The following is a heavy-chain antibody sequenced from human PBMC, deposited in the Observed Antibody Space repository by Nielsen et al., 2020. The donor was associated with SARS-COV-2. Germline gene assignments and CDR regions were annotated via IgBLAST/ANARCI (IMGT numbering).Heavy chain of an antibody. Sequence: GESLKISCVASGFIFSSYAMNWVRQAPGKGLEWVSTISGSGGGTYYADSVKGRFSISRDNSKNMLYLQMNSLRAEDTAVYYCAKDKYQLLNYGMDVWGQGTTVTVSS. D-gene: IGHD2-2*01. J-gene: IGHJ6*02. CDR1: GFIFSSYA. CDR3: AKDKYQLLNYGMDV. V-gene: IGHV3-23*01. CDR2: ISGSGGGT.